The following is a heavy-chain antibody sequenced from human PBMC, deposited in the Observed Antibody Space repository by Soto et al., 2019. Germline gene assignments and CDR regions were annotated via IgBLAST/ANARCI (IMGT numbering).Heavy chain of an antibody. CDR1: GGPISTSRYY. Sequence: SETLSLTCTVSGGPISTSRYYWGWIRQPPGKGLGWIGSIYYSGSTFYNPSLESRVTISVDTSKTQFSLKLSSVTAADTAVYHCARSKYGGNWFDPWGQGTLVTVSS. V-gene: IGHV4-39*01. D-gene: IGHD2-2*01. CDR2: IYYSGST. CDR3: ARSKYGGNWFDP. J-gene: IGHJ5*02.